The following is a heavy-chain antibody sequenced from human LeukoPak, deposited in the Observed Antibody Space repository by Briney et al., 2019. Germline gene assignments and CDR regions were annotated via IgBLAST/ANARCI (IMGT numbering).Heavy chain of an antibody. CDR3: ARWPIGQLWSHFDY. Sequence: SETLSLTCTVSGGSFSGYYWSWIRQPPGKGLEYIGYIYYSGSTNYNPSLKSRVTISVDTSKNQFSLKLSSVTAADTAVYYCARWPIGQLWSHFDYWGQGTLVTVSS. J-gene: IGHJ4*02. CDR2: IYYSGST. V-gene: IGHV4-59*01. D-gene: IGHD5-18*01. CDR1: GGSFSGYY.